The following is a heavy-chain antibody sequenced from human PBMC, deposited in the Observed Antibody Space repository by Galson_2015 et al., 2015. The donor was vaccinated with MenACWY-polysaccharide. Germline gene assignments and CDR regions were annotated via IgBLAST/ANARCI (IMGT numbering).Heavy chain of an antibody. CDR2: INSDGSSA. CDR3: ARGFCSGGTCLRWDDAFDF. V-gene: IGHV3-74*03. CDR1: GFSISTYW. D-gene: IGHD2-15*01. Sequence: LRLSCAASGFSISTYWMHWVRQVPGKGLMWVSRINSDGSSATYADSVRGRLTFSGDNAKNTVYLQLNSLRVEDTAVYYCARGFCSGGTCLRWDDAFDFRGQGTMVIVSS. J-gene: IGHJ3*01.